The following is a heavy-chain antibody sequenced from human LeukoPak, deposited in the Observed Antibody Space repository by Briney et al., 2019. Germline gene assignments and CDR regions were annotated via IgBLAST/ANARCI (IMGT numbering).Heavy chain of an antibody. CDR3: ARGWDWQSRSTSRRYFDL. CDR2: INHSGRT. V-gene: IGHV4-34*01. CDR1: GGSFSGYY. J-gene: IGHJ2*01. D-gene: IGHD1-26*01. Sequence: SETLSLTCAVYGGSFSGYYWSWIRQPPGKGREWIGEINHSGRTNYNPSLKSRATISVDTSKNQFTLKLSSVTAADTAVYYCARGWDWQSRSTSRRYFDLWGSGTLVTVSS.